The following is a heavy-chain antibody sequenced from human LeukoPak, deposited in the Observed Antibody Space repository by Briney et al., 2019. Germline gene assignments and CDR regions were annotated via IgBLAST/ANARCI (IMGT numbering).Heavy chain of an antibody. CDR3: AELGITMIGGV. CDR2: ISSSGSTI. J-gene: IGHJ6*04. CDR1: GFTFSSYE. V-gene: IGHV3-48*03. Sequence: GGSLRLSCAASGFTFSSYEMNWVRQAPGKGLEWVSYISSSGSTIYYADSVKGRFTISRDNAKNPLYLQMNSQRAEDTAVYYCAELGITMIGGVWGKGTTVTISS. D-gene: IGHD3-10*02.